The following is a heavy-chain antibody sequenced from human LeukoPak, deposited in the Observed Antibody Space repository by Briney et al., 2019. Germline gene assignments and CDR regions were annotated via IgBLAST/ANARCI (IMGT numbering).Heavy chain of an antibody. V-gene: IGHV3-33*01. CDR3: ARDPGSSWSYFDY. CDR2: IWYDGSNK. Sequence: PGGSLRLSCAASGFTFSSYGMHWVLQAPGKGLEWVAVIWYDGSNKYYADSVKGRFTISRDNSKNTLYQQMNSLRAEDTAVYYCARDPGSSWSYFDYWGQGTLVTVSS. CDR1: GFTFSSYG. J-gene: IGHJ4*02. D-gene: IGHD6-13*01.